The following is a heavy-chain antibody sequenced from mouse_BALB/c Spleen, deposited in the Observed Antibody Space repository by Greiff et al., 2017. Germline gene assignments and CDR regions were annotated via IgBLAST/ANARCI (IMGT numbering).Heavy chain of an antibody. D-gene: IGHD2-3*01. CDR3: ARDYSHYDGYLFDY. Sequence: EVMLVESGGGLVQPGGSLRLSCATSGFTFTDYYMSWVRQPPGKALEWLGFIRNKANGYTTEYSASVKGRFTISRDNSQSILYLQMNTLRAEDSATYYCARDYSHYDGYLFDYWGQGTTLTVSS. J-gene: IGHJ2*01. V-gene: IGHV7-3*02. CDR2: IRNKANGYTT. CDR1: GFTFTDYY.